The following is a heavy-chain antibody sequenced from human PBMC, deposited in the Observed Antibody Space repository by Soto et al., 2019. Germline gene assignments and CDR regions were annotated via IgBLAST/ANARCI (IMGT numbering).Heavy chain of an antibody. CDR2: IYYSGRT. V-gene: IGHV4-59*01. D-gene: IGHD4-17*01. J-gene: IGHJ4*02. CDR1: GGSIRDYF. Sequence: SETLSLTCTVSGGSIRDYFWTWIRQPPGKGLEWIGYIYYSGRTNYNPSLESRVSISVDTSKNHFSLQLRSVTAADTAVYYCARVGGDDFGDSGGFDYWGQGTLVTVSS. CDR3: ARVGGDDFGDSGGFDY.